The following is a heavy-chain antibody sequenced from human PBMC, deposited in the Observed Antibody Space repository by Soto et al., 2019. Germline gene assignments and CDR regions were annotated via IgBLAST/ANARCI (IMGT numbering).Heavy chain of an antibody. J-gene: IGHJ5*02. CDR1: GASMTSSIYY. V-gene: IGHV4-39*01. D-gene: IGHD3-22*01. Sequence: PSETLSLTCSVSGASMTSSIYYWAWIRQAPGKGLEWIGSLNYGGTTYHSPSLEGRVTMSVDTSKKEFSLNVISVTAADTAIYYCARQSYFDGAGYYLGWFDPWGQVPLVTVSS. CDR3: ARQSYFDGAGYYLGWFDP. CDR2: LNYGGTT.